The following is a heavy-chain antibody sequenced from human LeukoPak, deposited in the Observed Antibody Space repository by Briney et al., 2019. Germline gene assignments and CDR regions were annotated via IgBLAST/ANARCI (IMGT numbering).Heavy chain of an antibody. CDR1: AFTFSSYG. CDR3: TKARDDYGVDTIDS. D-gene: IGHD3-3*01. V-gene: IGHV3-23*01. J-gene: IGHJ4*02. Sequence: GGSLRLSCAASAFTFSSYGMSWVRQAPGKGLEWVSDISGSGDSTNYADSVKGRFTISRDNSKNTVYLQMNSLRAEDTAIYYCTKARDDYGVDTIDSWGQGTLVTVSS. CDR2: ISGSGDST.